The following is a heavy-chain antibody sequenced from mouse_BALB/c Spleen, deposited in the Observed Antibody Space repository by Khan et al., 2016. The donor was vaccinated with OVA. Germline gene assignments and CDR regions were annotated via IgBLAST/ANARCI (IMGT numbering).Heavy chain of an antibody. CDR2: ISYSGST. J-gene: IGHJ4*01. CDR3: ARKGDGYYGAMDY. Sequence: VQLKESGPGLVKPSQSLSLTCTVTGYSITSDYAWNWIRQFPGNKLEWMGYISYSGSTSYNPFLTSRISITRDTSKNQFFLQLNSVTTEDTATYYCARKGDGYYGAMDYWGQGTSVTVSS. V-gene: IGHV3-2*02. CDR1: GYSITSDYA. D-gene: IGHD2-3*01.